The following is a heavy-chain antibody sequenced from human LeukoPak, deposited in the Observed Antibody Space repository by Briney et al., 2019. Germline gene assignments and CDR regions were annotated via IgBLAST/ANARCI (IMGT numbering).Heavy chain of an antibody. CDR1: GFTFSTYG. CDR3: AKGAVAGPTVEY. J-gene: IGHJ4*02. D-gene: IGHD6-19*01. CDR2: ISGSGSST. V-gene: IGHV3-23*01. Sequence: GGSLRLSCAASGFTFSTYGMSWVRQAPGKGLEWVSTISGSGSSTYYADSVKGRFTISRDNSKNTLYLQMNSLRAEDTAVYYCAKGAVAGPTVEYWGQGTLVTVSS.